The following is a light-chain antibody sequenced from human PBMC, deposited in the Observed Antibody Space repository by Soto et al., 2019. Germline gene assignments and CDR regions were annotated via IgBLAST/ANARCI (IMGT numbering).Light chain of an antibody. CDR1: QSVSRY. Sequence: EIVLTQSPATLSLSPGQRATLSCRASQSVSRYLAWYQQKPGQAPRLVIYDASNGAADIPARFSGSGSGTDFTLTNNSLEPEDFAVYYCQQRSNWPLTFGGGTKVESK. V-gene: IGKV3-11*01. CDR3: QQRSNWPLT. J-gene: IGKJ4*01. CDR2: DAS.